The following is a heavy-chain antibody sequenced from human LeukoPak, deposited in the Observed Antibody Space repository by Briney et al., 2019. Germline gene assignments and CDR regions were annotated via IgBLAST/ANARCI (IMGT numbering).Heavy chain of an antibody. CDR1: GFTFSSYA. D-gene: IGHD1-26*01. CDR3: AKKQVGATRLGYYYYYMDV. J-gene: IGHJ6*03. Sequence: PGGSLRLSCAASGFTFSSYAMSWVRQAPGKGLEWVSAISGSGGSTYYADSVKGRFTISRDNSKNTLYLQMNSLRAEDTAVYYCAKKQVGATRLGYYYYYMDVWGKGTTVTVSS. V-gene: IGHV3-23*01. CDR2: ISGSGGST.